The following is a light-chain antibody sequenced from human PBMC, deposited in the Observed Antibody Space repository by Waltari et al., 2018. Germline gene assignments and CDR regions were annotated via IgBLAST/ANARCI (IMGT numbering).Light chain of an antibody. Sequence: VLTHSPATLSVSPGERAALACRASQSVSTNLAWYQQKPGQAPRLLIYGASTRAAGVPARFSGRGSGTEFTLTISSLQSEDFAVYYCQQYNNGWTFGQGTKVEIK. J-gene: IGKJ1*01. CDR1: QSVSTN. CDR2: GAS. V-gene: IGKV3-15*01. CDR3: QQYNNGWT.